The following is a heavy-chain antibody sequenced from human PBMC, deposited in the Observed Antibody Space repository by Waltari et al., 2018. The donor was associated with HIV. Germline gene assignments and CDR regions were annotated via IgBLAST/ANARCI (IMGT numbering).Heavy chain of an antibody. CDR3: ARGVPAATDWFDP. Sequence: QVQLVQSGAEVKKPGSSVKVSCKASGGTFSSYTISWVRQAPGQGLEWMGRIIPIRGIANYAQKFQGRVTITADKSTSTAYMELSSLRSEDTAVYYCARGVPAATDWFDPWGQGTLVTVSS. V-gene: IGHV1-69*02. CDR2: IIPIRGIA. D-gene: IGHD2-2*01. J-gene: IGHJ5*02. CDR1: GGTFSSYT.